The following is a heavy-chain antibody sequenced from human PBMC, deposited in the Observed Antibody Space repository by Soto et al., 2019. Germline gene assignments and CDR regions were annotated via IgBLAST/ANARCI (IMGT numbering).Heavy chain of an antibody. D-gene: IGHD2-8*02. CDR3: ARDKITGLFDY. CDR2: TNHSGST. J-gene: IGHJ4*02. Sequence: SETLSLTCAVYGGSFSGYYWTWIRQPPGTGLEWIGGTNHSGSTNYNPSLKSRVTISVDTSKNQFSLKLTSVTAADTAVYYCARDKITGLFDYWGQGTLVTVSS. V-gene: IGHV4-34*01. CDR1: GGSFSGYY.